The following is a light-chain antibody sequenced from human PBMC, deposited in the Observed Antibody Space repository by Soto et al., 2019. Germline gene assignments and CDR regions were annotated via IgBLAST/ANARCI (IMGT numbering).Light chain of an antibody. V-gene: IGKV1-39*01. CDR3: QQSYSTPGVT. J-gene: IGKJ5*01. Sequence: IQMTQSPSSLSASVGDRVTITCRASQSISSYLNWYQQKPGKAPKLLIYAASSLQSGVPSRFSGSGSGTDFTLTISSLQPEDFATYYCQQSYSTPGVTFGQGTRWRL. CDR2: AAS. CDR1: QSISSY.